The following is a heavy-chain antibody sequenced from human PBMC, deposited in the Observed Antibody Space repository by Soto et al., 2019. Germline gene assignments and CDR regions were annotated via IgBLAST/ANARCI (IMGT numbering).Heavy chain of an antibody. V-gene: IGHV1-69*06. CDR1: GGSFTSAG. CDR2: SIPMFGTA. Sequence: GASVKVSCKASGGSFTSAGISWVRQAPGQGLEWMGGSIPMFGTANYGQKFQGRVTITADKSTSTAYMELSSLRSGDTAVYYCVRTVALDTALVTLDWFDPWGQGTLVTSPQ. D-gene: IGHD5-18*01. J-gene: IGHJ5*02. CDR3: VRTVALDTALVTLDWFDP.